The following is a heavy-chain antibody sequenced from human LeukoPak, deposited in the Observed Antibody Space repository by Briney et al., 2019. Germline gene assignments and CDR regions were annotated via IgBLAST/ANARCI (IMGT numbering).Heavy chain of an antibody. Sequence: GGSLRLSCAASGFAFSSYSMNWVRQAPGKGLEWASYISSSSSTIYYADSVKGRFTISRDNAKNSLYLQMNSLRDEDTAVYYCARGYCSGGSCYPLNYWGQGTLVTVSS. D-gene: IGHD2-15*01. CDR1: GFAFSSYS. J-gene: IGHJ4*02. CDR2: ISSSSSTI. V-gene: IGHV3-48*02. CDR3: ARGYCSGGSCYPLNY.